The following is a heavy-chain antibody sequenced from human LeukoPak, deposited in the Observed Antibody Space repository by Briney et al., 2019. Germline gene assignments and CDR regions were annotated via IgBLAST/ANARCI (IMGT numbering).Heavy chain of an antibody. CDR1: GFAFSSYG. CDR2: ISGSGGST. Sequence: GGTLRLSCAASGFAFSSYGMSWVRRAPGKGPEWVSAISGSGGSTNYADSVKGRFTISRDNSKNTLYLHMNSLRAEDTAVYYCAQDHSWGSYFFDNWGQGTLVTVSS. V-gene: IGHV3-23*01. J-gene: IGHJ4*02. CDR3: AQDHSWGSYFFDN. D-gene: IGHD3-16*01.